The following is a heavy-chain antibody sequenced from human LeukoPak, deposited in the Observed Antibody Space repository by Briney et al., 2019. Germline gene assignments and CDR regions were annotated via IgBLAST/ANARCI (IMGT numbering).Heavy chain of an antibody. V-gene: IGHV4-61*02. Sequence: SETLSLTCTVSGGSISSSSYYWSWIRQPAGKGLEWIGRIYTSGSTNYNPSLKSRVTISVDTSKNQFSLKLSSVTAADTAVYYCARGFGGWLVHGYFDYWGQGTLVTVSS. CDR3: ARGFGGWLVHGYFDY. D-gene: IGHD6-19*01. CDR2: IYTSGST. CDR1: GGSISSSSYY. J-gene: IGHJ4*02.